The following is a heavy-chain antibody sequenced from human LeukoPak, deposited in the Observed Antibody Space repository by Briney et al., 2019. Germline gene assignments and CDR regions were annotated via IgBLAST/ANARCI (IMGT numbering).Heavy chain of an antibody. V-gene: IGHV3-64*01. CDR2: ISSNGGST. CDR1: GFTFSSYA. D-gene: IGHD3-16*01. Sequence: SGGFLRLSCAASGFTFSSYAMHWVRQAPGKGLEYVSAISSNGGSTYYANSVKGRFTISRDNSKNTLYLQMGSLRAEDMAVYYCARSKGGLGIDYWGQGTLVTVSS. J-gene: IGHJ4*02. CDR3: ARSKGGLGIDY.